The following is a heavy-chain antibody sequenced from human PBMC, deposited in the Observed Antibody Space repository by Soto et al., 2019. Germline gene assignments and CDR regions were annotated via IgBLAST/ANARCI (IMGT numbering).Heavy chain of an antibody. CDR2: IYYSGST. Sequence: PSETLSLTCTVSGGSISSYYWSWIRQPPGKGLEWIGYIYYSGSTNYNPSLKSRVTISVDTSKNQFSLKLSSVTAADTAVYYCASAIAAAGSPHYYYYYYMDVWGKGTTVTVSS. J-gene: IGHJ6*03. CDR1: GGSISSYY. D-gene: IGHD6-13*01. CDR3: ASAIAAAGSPHYYYYYYMDV. V-gene: IGHV4-59*08.